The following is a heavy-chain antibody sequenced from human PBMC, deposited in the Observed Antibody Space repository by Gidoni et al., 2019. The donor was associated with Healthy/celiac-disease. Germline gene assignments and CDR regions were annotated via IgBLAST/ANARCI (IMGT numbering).Heavy chain of an antibody. CDR3: ASDLPIGGG. Sequence: QVQLVQSGAEVKKPGASGKVSCKASGYTCTSYGISWVRQAPGQGLEWMGGIGAYNGNTNYAQKLQGSVTMTTDTSTSTAYMALRSLRSDDPAVYYCASDLPIGGGWGQGTLVTVSS. J-gene: IGHJ4*02. D-gene: IGHD2-15*01. V-gene: IGHV1-18*01. CDR1: GYTCTSYG. CDR2: IGAYNGNT.